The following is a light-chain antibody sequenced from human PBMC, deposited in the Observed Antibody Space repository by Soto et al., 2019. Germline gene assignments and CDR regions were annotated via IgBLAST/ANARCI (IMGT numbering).Light chain of an antibody. Sequence: EIGLTQSPSSLSASLGDRVTLSCRASQSVSSNLTWYQQKPRQAARILIYGASTRSTGIPARFISGGSATKFTPTIISLQSEDFLVYYCHQYKNCHPLAFGGGTKVDVK. CDR3: HQYKNCHPLA. J-gene: IGKJ4*02. V-gene: IGKV3D-15*01. CDR1: QSVSSN. CDR2: GAS.